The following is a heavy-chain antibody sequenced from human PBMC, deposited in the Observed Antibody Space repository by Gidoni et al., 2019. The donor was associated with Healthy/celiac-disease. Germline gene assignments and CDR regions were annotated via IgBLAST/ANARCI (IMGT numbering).Heavy chain of an antibody. Sequence: QVQLQQWGAGLLKPSETLSLTCAVYGGSFSGYYWSWIRQPPGKGLEWIGEINHSGSTNYNPSLKSRVTISVDTSKNQFSLKLSSVTAADTAVYYCARDVYGDSDYWGQGTLVTVSS. CDR1: GGSFSGYY. CDR2: INHSGST. CDR3: ARDVYGDSDY. J-gene: IGHJ4*02. D-gene: IGHD4-17*01. V-gene: IGHV4-34*01.